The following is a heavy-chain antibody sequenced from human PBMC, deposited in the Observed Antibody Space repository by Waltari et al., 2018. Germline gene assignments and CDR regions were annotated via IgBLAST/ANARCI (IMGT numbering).Heavy chain of an antibody. D-gene: IGHD1-1*01. CDR1: GFSFCSYS. CDR3: VGPPWTDGNV. Sequence: EMLLMESGGGLVKTGGSLRLSCAASGFSFCSYSMNWVRQAPGKGLEWVSSITRTSSYIYYVDSVKGRFTVSRDNAKNSLDLQMNSLRSEDTGVYYCVGPPWTDGNVWGQGTTVTVSS. V-gene: IGHV3-21*02. CDR2: ITRTSSYI. J-gene: IGHJ6*02.